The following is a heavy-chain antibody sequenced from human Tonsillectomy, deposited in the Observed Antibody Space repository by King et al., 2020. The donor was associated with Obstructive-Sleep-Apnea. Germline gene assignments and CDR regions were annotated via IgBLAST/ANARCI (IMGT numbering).Heavy chain of an antibody. J-gene: IGHJ5*02. CDR3: ARGSDNADPPRGLGRLDP. D-gene: IGHD1-1*01. CDR1: GYSFISYE. CDR2: MNVNSGNA. Sequence: QLVQSGAEVKKPGASVKVSCKASGYSFISYEIHWVRQATGQGLEWMGWMNVNSGNAGYAEKFQGRVTMTSDTSITTAYMEVTSLRYEDTAVYYCARGSDNADPPRGLGRLDPWGQGTLVTVSS. V-gene: IGHV1-8*01.